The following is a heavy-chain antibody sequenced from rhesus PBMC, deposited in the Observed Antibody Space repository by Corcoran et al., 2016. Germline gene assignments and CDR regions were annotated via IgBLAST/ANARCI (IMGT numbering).Heavy chain of an antibody. CDR2: ISGSGGST. J-gene: IGHJ2*01. D-gene: IGHD3-9*01. V-gene: IGHV4-160*01. CDR3: ARVVRTSTRMITGYYSDWYFDL. CDR1: GGSISGYW. Sequence: QVQLQESGPGLVKPSETLSLTCAVAGGSISGYWWGWIRQPPGTGLEWIGRISGSGGSTDYNPSLKSRVTISTDTSKNQFSLKLSSVTAADTAVYYCARVVRTSTRMITGYYSDWYFDLWGPGTPITISS.